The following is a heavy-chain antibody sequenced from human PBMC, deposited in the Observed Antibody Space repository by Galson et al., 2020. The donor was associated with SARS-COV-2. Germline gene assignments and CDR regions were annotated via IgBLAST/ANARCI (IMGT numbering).Heavy chain of an antibody. CDR3: ARGAFGLALRPGAFEI. V-gene: IGHV1-2*04. D-gene: IGHD3-10*01. CDR2: INPNSGGT. J-gene: IGHJ3*02. CDR1: GYTFTGYH. Sequence: ASVKVSCQASGYTFTGYHMHWLRQAPGQGLAWMGWINPNSGGTKYAQKFQGWVTMTRDTSISTDYMALSRLGSDDMAVYYCARGAFGLALRPGAFEIWGQGKMVTVSS.